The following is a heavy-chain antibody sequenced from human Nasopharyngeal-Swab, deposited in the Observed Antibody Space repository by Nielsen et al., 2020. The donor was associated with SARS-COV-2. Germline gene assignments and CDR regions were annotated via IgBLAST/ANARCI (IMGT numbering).Heavy chain of an antibody. V-gene: IGHV4-39*07. CDR2: IYYSGST. J-gene: IGHJ2*01. Sequence: WIRQPPGKGLEWIGSIYYSGSTNYNPSLKSRVTISVDTSKNQFSLKLSSVTAADTAVYYCARGSGYSSSWYAHWYFDLWGRGTLVTVSS. D-gene: IGHD6-13*01. CDR3: ARGSGYSSSWYAHWYFDL.